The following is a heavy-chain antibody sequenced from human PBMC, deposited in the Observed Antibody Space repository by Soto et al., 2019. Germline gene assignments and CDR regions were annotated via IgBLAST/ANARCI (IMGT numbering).Heavy chain of an antibody. CDR1: GYTFTSYV. J-gene: IGHJ4*02. CDR3: ARDLTVLVDRPYDY. CDR2: ISAYNGNT. V-gene: IGHV1-18*01. D-gene: IGHD3-3*02. Sequence: GASVKVSCKASGYTFTSYVISWVRQAPGQGLEWMGWISAYNGNTNYAQKLQGRVTMTTDTSTSTAYMELRSLRSDDTAVYYCARDLTVLVDRPYDYWGQGTLVTVSS.